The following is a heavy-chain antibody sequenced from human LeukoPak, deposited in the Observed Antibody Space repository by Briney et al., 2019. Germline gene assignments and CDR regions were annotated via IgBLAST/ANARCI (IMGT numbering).Heavy chain of an antibody. CDR1: GFTFSSYA. V-gene: IGHV3-23*01. Sequence: GGSLRLSCAASGFTFSSYAMSWVRQAPGKGLEWVSAISGSGGSTYYADSVKGRFTISRDNSKNTLYLQMNSLRAEDTAVYYCAKDQGYSYGYSDAFDIWGQGTMVTVSS. CDR3: AKDQGYSYGYSDAFDI. CDR2: ISGSGGST. J-gene: IGHJ3*02. D-gene: IGHD5-18*01.